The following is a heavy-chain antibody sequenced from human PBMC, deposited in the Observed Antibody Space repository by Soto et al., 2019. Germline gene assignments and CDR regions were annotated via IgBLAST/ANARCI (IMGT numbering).Heavy chain of an antibody. J-gene: IGHJ4*02. Sequence: PGGSLRPSCAASGFTFSNYAMSWVRQAPGKGLEWVSTISGSGDYTYYTDSVKGRFTISRDNSKNMMYLQMNSLRAEDTAIYYCAKNRGLQYYFDYWGQGTLVTVS. V-gene: IGHV3-23*01. CDR1: GFTFSNYA. CDR3: AKNRGLQYYFDY. CDR2: ISGSGDYT.